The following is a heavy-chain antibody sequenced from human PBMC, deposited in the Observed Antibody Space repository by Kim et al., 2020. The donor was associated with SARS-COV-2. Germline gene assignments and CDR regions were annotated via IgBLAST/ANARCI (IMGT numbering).Heavy chain of an antibody. J-gene: IGHJ6*02. CDR2: IYSGGST. CDR3: ARDKTSYYDFWSGSDGMDV. V-gene: IGHV3-53*01. CDR1: GFTVSSNY. Sequence: GGSLRLSCAASGFTVSSNYMSWVRQAPGKGLEWVSVIYSGGSTYYADSVKGRFTISRDNSKNTLYLQMNSLRAEDTAVYYCARDKTSYYDFWSGSDGMDVWGQGTTVTVSS. D-gene: IGHD3-3*01.